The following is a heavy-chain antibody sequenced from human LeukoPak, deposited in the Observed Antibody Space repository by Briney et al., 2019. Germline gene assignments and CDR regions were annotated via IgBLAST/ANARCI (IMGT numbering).Heavy chain of an antibody. Sequence: PGGSLRLSCAASGFTFSSYAMHWVRQAPGKGLEWVAVISYDGSNKYYADSVKGRFTISRDNSKNTLYLQMNSLRAEDTAVYYCASDLWASYSSSSGVPSRGAFDIWGQGTMVTVSS. CDR3: ASDLWASYSSSSGVPSRGAFDI. CDR1: GFTFSSYA. V-gene: IGHV3-30-3*01. CDR2: ISYDGSNK. J-gene: IGHJ3*02. D-gene: IGHD6-6*01.